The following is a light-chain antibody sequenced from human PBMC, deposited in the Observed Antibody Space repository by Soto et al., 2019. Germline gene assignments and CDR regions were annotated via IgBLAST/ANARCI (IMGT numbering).Light chain of an antibody. J-gene: IGKJ1*01. CDR2: GAS. V-gene: IGKV3-20*01. CDR1: QSVSSSY. CDR3: QQYGSSST. Sequence: EIVLTQSPGTLSLSPGERATLSCRASQSVSSSYLAWYQQKPGQAPRLLIYGASSRPTGIPDRFSGSGSGTDFTLTVSRLEPEDFAVYYCQQYGSSSTFGQVTKVDIK.